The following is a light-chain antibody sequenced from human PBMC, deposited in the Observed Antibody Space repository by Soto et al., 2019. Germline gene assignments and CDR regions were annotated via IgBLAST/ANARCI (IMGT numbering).Light chain of an antibody. CDR1: QSVSSSY. Sequence: EIVLTQSPDTLSVSPGERATLSCRASQSVSSSYLAWYQQKPGQAPRLLIYGASSRATGIPDRFSGSGSGTDFTLTISSLESEDFAVYYCQQYYKWPLTFGGGTKVDIK. CDR3: QQYYKWPLT. V-gene: IGKV3-20*01. CDR2: GAS. J-gene: IGKJ4*01.